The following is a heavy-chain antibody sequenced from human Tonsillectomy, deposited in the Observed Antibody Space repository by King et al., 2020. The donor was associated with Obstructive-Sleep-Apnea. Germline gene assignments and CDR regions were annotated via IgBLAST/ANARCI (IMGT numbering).Heavy chain of an antibody. J-gene: IGHJ3*02. CDR2: INSDGSST. D-gene: IGHD3-22*01. CDR1: RFTFSSYW. V-gene: IGHV3-74*01. Sequence: VQLVESGGGLVQPGGSLRLSCAASRFTFSSYWIHWVRHVPGKGLVWVSRINSDGSSTNYADSVKGRFTISRDNAKNTLYLQMNSLRAEDTAVYYCARHYYDSSGYYSGVAFDIWGQGTMVTVSS. CDR3: ARHYYDSSGYYSGVAFDI.